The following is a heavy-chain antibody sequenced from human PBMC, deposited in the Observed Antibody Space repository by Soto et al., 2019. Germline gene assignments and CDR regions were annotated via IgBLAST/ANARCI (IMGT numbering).Heavy chain of an antibody. D-gene: IGHD4-17*01. Sequence: GESLKISCKGSGYSFTSYGISWVRQMPGKGLEWMGRIDPSDSYTNYSPSFQGHVTISADESISTAYLQWSSLKASDAAMYYCARHGVDYGDAWFDPWGQGTLVTVSS. CDR3: ARHGVDYGDAWFDP. V-gene: IGHV5-10-1*01. CDR1: GYSFTSYG. CDR2: IDPSDSYT. J-gene: IGHJ5*02.